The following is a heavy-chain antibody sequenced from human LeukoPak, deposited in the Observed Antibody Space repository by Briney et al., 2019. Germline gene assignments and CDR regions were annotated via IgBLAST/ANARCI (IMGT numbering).Heavy chain of an antibody. CDR3: ARDSLLPSAMCYYYMDV. D-gene: IGHD2-2*01. V-gene: IGHV4-61*02. J-gene: IGHJ6*03. Sequence: PSETLSLTCTVSGGSISSGSYYWSWIRQPAGKGLEWIGRIYRSGSTNHNPSLKRPVTISVDTSKNQFSLKLSSVTAADTALYYCARDSLLPSAMCYYYMDVWGKGTTVTVSS. CDR2: IYRSGST. CDR1: GGSISSGSYY.